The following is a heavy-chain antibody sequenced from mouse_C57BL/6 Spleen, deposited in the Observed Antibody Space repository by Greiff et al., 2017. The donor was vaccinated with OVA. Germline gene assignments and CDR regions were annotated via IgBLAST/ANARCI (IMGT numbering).Heavy chain of an antibody. D-gene: IGHD1-1*01. CDR1: GYTFTSYG. CDR2: IYPRSGTT. Sequence: QVQLKESGAELARPGASVKLSCKASGYTFTSYGISWVKQRPGQGLEWIGEIYPRSGTTYYNEKFKGKATLTADKSSSTAYMELRSLTSEDSAVYFCARRGSRLTDYWGQGTTLTVSS. J-gene: IGHJ2*01. CDR3: ARRGSRLTDY. V-gene: IGHV1-81*01.